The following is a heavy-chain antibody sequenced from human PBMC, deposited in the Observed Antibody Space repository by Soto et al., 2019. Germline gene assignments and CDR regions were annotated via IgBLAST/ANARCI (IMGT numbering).Heavy chain of an antibody. V-gene: IGHV3-30-3*01. CDR1: GFTFSSYA. CDR3: ARDQVGAVAGDY. Sequence: GGSLRLSCAASGFTFSSYAMHWVRQAPGKGLEWVAVISYDGSNKYYADSVKGRFTISRDNSKNTLYLQMNSLRAEDTAVYYCARDQVGAVAGDYWGQGTLVTVSS. D-gene: IGHD6-19*01. CDR2: ISYDGSNK. J-gene: IGHJ4*02.